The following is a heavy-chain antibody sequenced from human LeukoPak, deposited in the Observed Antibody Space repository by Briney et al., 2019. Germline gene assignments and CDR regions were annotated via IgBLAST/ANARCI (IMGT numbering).Heavy chain of an antibody. CDR3: AIEKGYAFYM. Sequence: ASVKDSCKASGYTFTHYGISWVRQAPGQGLEWMGWIILSQGNTIYPQKLQGRVTMTTDTSTSTAYMELRRLRSDETAVYYCAIEKGYAFYMWGEGRTLTVPS. V-gene: IGHV1-18*01. CDR1: GYTFTHYG. J-gene: IGHJ3*02. CDR2: IILSQGNT.